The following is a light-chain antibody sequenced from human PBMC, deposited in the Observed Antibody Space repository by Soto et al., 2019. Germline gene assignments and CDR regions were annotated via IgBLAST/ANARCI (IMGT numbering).Light chain of an antibody. CDR3: GSNTSTNTLYV. CDR1: SSDIGGQRS. V-gene: IGLV2-14*03. Sequence: QSALTQPASVSGSPGQSITISCTGTSSDIGGQRSVSWYQRHPGKAPKLIIYDVTNRPSGVSNRFSGSKFGNTASLTISGLLAEDDADYYCGSNTSTNTLYVFGTGTKLTVL. CDR2: DVT. J-gene: IGLJ1*01.